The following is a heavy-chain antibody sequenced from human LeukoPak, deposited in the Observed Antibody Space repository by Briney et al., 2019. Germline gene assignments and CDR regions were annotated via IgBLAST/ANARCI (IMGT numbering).Heavy chain of an antibody. J-gene: IGHJ4*02. CDR2: IRYDGSNK. V-gene: IGHV3-30*02. D-gene: IGHD6-13*01. CDR3: AKDHWASSSWHD. Sequence: GGSLRLSCAASGFTFSSYGMHWVRQAPGKGLEWVAFIRYDGSNKYYADSVKGRFTISRDNSKDTLYLQMNSLRAEDTAVYYCAKDHWASSSWHDWGQGTLVTVSS. CDR1: GFTFSSYG.